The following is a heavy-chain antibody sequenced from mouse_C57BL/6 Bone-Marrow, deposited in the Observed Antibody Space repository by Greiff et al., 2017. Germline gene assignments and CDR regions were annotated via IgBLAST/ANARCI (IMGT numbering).Heavy chain of an antibody. Sequence: EVQLVESGPSLVRPSQTLSLTCTVTGFSIHSDCYWIWIRQFPGNKLEYIGYTFYSGITYYNPSLESRTYITRDTSKNQFSLKLSSVTTEDTATYYCARARHYYGPLVFDYWGQGTTLTVSS. CDR2: TFYSGIT. CDR1: GFSIHSDCY. J-gene: IGHJ2*01. CDR3: ARARHYYGPLVFDY. D-gene: IGHD1-2*01. V-gene: IGHV3-3*01.